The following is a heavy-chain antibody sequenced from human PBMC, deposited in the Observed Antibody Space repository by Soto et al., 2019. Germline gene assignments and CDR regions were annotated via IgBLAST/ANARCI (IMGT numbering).Heavy chain of an antibody. Sequence: GGSLRLSCAASGFTVTSYYMNWVRQAPGKGLEWVSSISGSGSTFYAGSVKGRFTISRDNSKNTLYLQMNSLTAEDTAVYYCARATMVRGTTPITFFDCWGQGILVTVSS. CDR1: GFTVTSYY. CDR3: ARATMVRGTTPITFFDC. CDR2: ISGSGST. J-gene: IGHJ4*02. V-gene: IGHV3-53*01. D-gene: IGHD3-10*01.